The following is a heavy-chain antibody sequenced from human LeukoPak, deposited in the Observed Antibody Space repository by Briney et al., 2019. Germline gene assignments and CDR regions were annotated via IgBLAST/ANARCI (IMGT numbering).Heavy chain of an antibody. CDR1: GFTFSSFG. CDR2: VSGSGGST. J-gene: IGHJ6*03. D-gene: IGHD3-16*02. CDR3: AKSWGYTRPYYNYMDV. Sequence: PGGSLRLSCAASGFTFSSFGMTWVRQAPGKGLEWVSGVSGSGGSTYYADSVKGRFTISRDNSKNTLYLQMNGLRPEDTAVYYCAKSWGYTRPYYNYMDV. V-gene: IGHV3-23*01.